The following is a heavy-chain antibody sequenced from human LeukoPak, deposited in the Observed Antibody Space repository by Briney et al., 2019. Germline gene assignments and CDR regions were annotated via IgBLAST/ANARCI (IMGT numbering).Heavy chain of an antibody. CDR2: INPDTGDK. D-gene: IGHD2-21*02. V-gene: IGHV1-8*03. CDR1: GYTFTNYH. Sequence: ASVTVSCKASGYTFTNYHINWVRQASGQGLEWMTWINPDTGDKGYARKFQDRVTITTDTSISTAYMELSSLSSEDTAVYFCARTTSMTASGYDYWGQGTPVTVAS. CDR3: ARTTSMTASGYDY. J-gene: IGHJ4*02.